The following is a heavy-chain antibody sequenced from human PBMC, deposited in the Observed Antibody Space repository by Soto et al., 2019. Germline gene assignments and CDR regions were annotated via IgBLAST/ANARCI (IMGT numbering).Heavy chain of an antibody. D-gene: IGHD3-10*01. CDR1: GFTFSSYW. V-gene: IGHV3-7*01. CDR2: IKQDGSEK. J-gene: IGHJ4*02. CDR3: AREFYGSGTSDFDY. Sequence: GGSLRLSCAASGFTFSSYWMSWVRQAPGKGLEWVANIKQDGSEKYYVDSVKGRFTISRDNAKNSLYLQMNSLRAEDTAVYYCAREFYGSGTSDFDYWGQGTLVTVSS.